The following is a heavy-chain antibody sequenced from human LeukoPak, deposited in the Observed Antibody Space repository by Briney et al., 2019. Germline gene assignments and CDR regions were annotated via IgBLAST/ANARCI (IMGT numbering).Heavy chain of an antibody. D-gene: IGHD3-16*01. V-gene: IGHV4-34*01. CDR1: GMSLTDFQ. Sequence: KSSETLSLTCIVYGMSLTDFQWGWIRQSPGKGLEWIGEINASGRTNYNPSLKTSVLISRDTSKRQFSLNLTPVTAADTALYYCARGDWGGYFDYWGQGVQVTVSS. J-gene: IGHJ4*02. CDR2: INASGRT. CDR3: ARGDWGGYFDY.